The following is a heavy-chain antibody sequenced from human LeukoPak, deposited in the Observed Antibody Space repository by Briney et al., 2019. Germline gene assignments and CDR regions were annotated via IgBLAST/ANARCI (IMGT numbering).Heavy chain of an antibody. CDR3: ARSSFARWFDP. J-gene: IGHJ5*02. V-gene: IGHV3-21*01. CDR1: GFTFSSYS. CDR2: ISSSSSYI. Sequence: GGSLRLSCAASGFTFSSYSMNWVRQAPGKGLEWVSSISSSSSYIYYADSVKGRFTISRDNAKNSLYLQMNSLRAEDTAVCYCARSSFARWFDPWGQGTLVTVSS. D-gene: IGHD6-13*01.